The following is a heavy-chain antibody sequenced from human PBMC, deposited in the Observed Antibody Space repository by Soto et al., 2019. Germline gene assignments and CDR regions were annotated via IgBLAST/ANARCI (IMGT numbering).Heavy chain of an antibody. V-gene: IGHV3-30*18. J-gene: IGHJ4*02. Sequence: GGSLRLSCAASGFTFSSYGLHLVRQAPGKGLEWVAVISYDGSNKYYADSVKGRCTISRDKSKNTLYLQMNSLRAQATAVYSRAKHTHYYDSSGYYYEYWGQGTLVTVSS. CDR1: GFTFSSYG. CDR2: ISYDGSNK. D-gene: IGHD3-22*01. CDR3: AKHTHYYDSSGYYYEY.